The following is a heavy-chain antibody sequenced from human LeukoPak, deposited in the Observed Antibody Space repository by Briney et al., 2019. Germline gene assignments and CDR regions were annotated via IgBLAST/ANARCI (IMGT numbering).Heavy chain of an antibody. CDR2: IIPIFGTA. CDR1: GGTFSSYA. CDR3: ARGMYRNGSGSYYHFDY. D-gene: IGHD3-10*01. Sequence: SVKASCKASGGTFSSYAISWVRQAPGQGLEWMGGIIPIFGTANYAQKFQGRVTITADESTSTAYMELSSLRSEDTAVYYCARGMYRNGSGSYYHFDYWGQGTLVTVSS. V-gene: IGHV1-69*01. J-gene: IGHJ4*02.